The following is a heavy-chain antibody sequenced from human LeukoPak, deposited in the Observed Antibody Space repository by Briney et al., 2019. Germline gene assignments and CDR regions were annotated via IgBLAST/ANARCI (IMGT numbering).Heavy chain of an antibody. V-gene: IGHV3-53*01. CDR3: ARLMEGYLDY. CDR2: IYSGGST. CDR1: GFTVSSNY. D-gene: IGHD3-3*01. J-gene: IGHJ4*02. Sequence: PGGSLRLSCAASGFTVSSNYMSWVRQAPGKGLEWVSVIYSGGSTYYADSVKGRFTISRDNSKSTLYLQMNSLRAEDTAVYYCARLMEGYLDYRGQGTLVTVSS.